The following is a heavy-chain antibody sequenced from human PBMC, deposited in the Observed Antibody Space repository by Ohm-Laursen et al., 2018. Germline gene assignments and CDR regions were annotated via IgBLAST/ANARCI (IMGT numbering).Heavy chain of an antibody. J-gene: IGHJ4*02. Sequence: SETLSLTCTVSGGSISSYHWGWIRQPPGKGLEWIGYIYYSGSTNYNPSLKSRVTISVDTSKNQFSLKLSSVTAADMAVYYCASGGYWGQGTLVTVSS. V-gene: IGHV4-59*01. CDR1: GGSISSYH. CDR2: IYYSGST. CDR3: ASGGY. D-gene: IGHD3-16*01.